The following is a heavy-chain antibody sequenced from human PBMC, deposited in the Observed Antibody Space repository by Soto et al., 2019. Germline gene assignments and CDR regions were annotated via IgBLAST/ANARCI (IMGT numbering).Heavy chain of an antibody. J-gene: IGHJ6*02. CDR1: GGTFSSYA. CDR3: AIRGWGHYYYYGMDV. V-gene: IGHV1-69*12. CDR2: IIPIFGTA. D-gene: IGHD1-26*01. Sequence: QVQLVQSGAEVKKPGSSVKVSCKASGGTFSSYAISWVRQAPGQGLEWMGGIIPIFGTANYAQKFQGRVTITADEPTSTAYMELGRLRSEDRAVYYCAIRGWGHYYYYGMDVWGQGTTVTVSS.